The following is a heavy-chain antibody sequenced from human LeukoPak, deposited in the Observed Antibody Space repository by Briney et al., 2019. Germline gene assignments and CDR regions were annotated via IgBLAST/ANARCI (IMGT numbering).Heavy chain of an antibody. CDR3: ARDITIFGVAPSAFDY. Sequence: GGSLRLSCAASGFTFSSYAMHWVRQAPGKGLEWVAVISYDGSNKYYADSVKGRFTISRDNSKNTLYLQMNSLRAEDTAVYYCARDITIFGVAPSAFDYWGQGTLVTVSS. CDR1: GFTFSSYA. CDR2: ISYDGSNK. J-gene: IGHJ4*02. V-gene: IGHV3-30-3*01. D-gene: IGHD3-3*01.